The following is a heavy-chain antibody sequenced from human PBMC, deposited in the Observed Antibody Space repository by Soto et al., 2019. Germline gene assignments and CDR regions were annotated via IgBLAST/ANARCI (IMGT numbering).Heavy chain of an antibody. J-gene: IGHJ4*02. V-gene: IGHV3-21*01. CDR1: GFTFTTYT. CDR2: INGRSNDK. CDR3: AREDGVVGDTSAFDY. D-gene: IGHD1-26*01. Sequence: EVQVVESGGGLVKPGGCLRLSCVASGFTFTTYTMNWVRQAPGKGLEWVSSINGRSNDKYYADSVKGRFTISRDNANTSLFLQMNSLRAEDTAVYYCAREDGVVGDTSAFDYWGQGTLVTVSS.